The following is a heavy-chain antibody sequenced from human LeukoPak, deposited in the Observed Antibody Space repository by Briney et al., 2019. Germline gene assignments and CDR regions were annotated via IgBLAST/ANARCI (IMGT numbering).Heavy chain of an antibody. CDR2: ISAYNGNT. V-gene: IGHV1-18*01. CDR1: GYSFSGYG. J-gene: IGHJ4*02. Sequence: ASVKVSCKASGYSFSGYGISWVRQAPGQGLEWMGWISAYNGNTNYAQKLQGRVTMTTDTSTSTAYMEVRSLRSDDTAVYYCARNRCSSTSCYDDNWGQGTLGTVSS. CDR3: ARNRCSSTSCYDDN. D-gene: IGHD2-2*01.